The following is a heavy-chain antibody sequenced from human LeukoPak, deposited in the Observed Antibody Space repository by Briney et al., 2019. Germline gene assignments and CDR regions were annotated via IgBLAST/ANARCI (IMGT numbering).Heavy chain of an antibody. J-gene: IGHJ4*02. CDR3: AKSSAVFLWFGELLDFDY. D-gene: IGHD3-10*01. CDR1: GFTFGDYA. CDR2: ISGSGGST. V-gene: IGHV3-23*01. Sequence: PGGSLRLSCTASGFTFGDYAMSWVRQAPGKGLEWVSAISGSGGSTYYADSVKGRFTISRDNSKNTLYLQMNSLRAEDTAVYYCAKSSAVFLWFGELLDFDYWGQGTLVTVSS.